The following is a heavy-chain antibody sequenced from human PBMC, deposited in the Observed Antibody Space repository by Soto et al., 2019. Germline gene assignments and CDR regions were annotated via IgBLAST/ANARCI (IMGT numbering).Heavy chain of an antibody. CDR1: GGSISSSSYY. Sequence: QLQLQESGPGLVKPSETLSLTCTVSGGSISSSSYYWGWIRQPPGKGLEWIGSIYYSGSTYYNPSLKSRVTISVDTSKNQFSLKLSSVTAADSAVYYCARESVLLWFGELLYPPPFDYWVQGTLVTVSS. D-gene: IGHD3-10*01. CDR3: ARESVLLWFGELLYPPPFDY. CDR2: IYYSGST. V-gene: IGHV4-39*02. J-gene: IGHJ4*02.